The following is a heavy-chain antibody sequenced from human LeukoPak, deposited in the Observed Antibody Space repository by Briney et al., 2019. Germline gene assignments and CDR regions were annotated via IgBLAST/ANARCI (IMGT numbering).Heavy chain of an antibody. CDR3: AKERGVRGSGSYFFDY. CDR2: ITGDYAT. D-gene: IGHD3-10*01. J-gene: IGHJ4*02. Sequence: PGGSLRLSCAASGFTFSNFAMMWVRQAPGKGLEWVSSITGDYATYSADPAKGRFTISRDNSKNTLYLQMNSLRAEDTAVYYCAKERGVRGSGSYFFDYWGQGTLVTVSS. V-gene: IGHV3-23*01. CDR1: GFTFSNFA.